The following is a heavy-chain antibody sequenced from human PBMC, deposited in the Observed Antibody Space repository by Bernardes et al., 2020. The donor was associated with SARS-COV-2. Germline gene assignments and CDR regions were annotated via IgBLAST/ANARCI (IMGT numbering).Heavy chain of an antibody. D-gene: IGHD3-9*01. V-gene: IGHV3-33*08. J-gene: IGHJ6*02. Sequence: GGSLRLSCAASGFTFSSYGMHWVRQAPGKGLEWVAVIWYDGSNKYYADSVKGRFTISRDNSKNTLYLQMNSLRAEDTAVYYCARGGNPPYGTGQAWYYGMDVWGHGTTVTVSS. CDR3: ARGGNPPYGTGQAWYYGMDV. CDR2: IWYDGSNK. CDR1: GFTFSSYG.